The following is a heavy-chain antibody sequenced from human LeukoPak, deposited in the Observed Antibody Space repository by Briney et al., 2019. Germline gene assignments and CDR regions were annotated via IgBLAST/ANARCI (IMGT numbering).Heavy chain of an antibody. J-gene: IGHJ4*02. V-gene: IGHV3-48*02. CDR3: ARSKDGHSGLLDY. CDR1: GFTFSSYS. Sequence: PGGSLRLSCAASGFTFSSYSMNWVRQAPGKGLEWVSSISSSSTTIYYADSVKGRFTISRDNAKNSLYLQMNSLRDEDTAVYYCARSKDGHSGLLDYWGQGTLVTVSS. CDR2: ISSSSTTI. D-gene: IGHD6-25*01.